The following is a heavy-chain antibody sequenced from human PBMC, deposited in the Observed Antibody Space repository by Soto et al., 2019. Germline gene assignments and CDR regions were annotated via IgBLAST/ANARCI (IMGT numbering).Heavy chain of an antibody. V-gene: IGHV4-31*03. CDR2: ISYSGST. Sequence: QVQLQESGPGLVQPSQTLSLTCTVSGGSISSGGYYWSWIRQHPGTGLEWIGHISYSGSTYSNPSRKRRVTISVDTSRNQFSLIVSSVTAADTAVYYCARGVLHWGQGTLVTVSS. CDR3: ARGVLH. CDR1: GGSISSGGYY. J-gene: IGHJ4*01.